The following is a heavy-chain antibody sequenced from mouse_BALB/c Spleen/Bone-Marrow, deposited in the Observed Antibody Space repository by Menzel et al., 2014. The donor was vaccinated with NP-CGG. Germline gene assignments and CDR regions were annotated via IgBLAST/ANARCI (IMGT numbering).Heavy chain of an antibody. V-gene: IGHV1S132*01. D-gene: IGHD1-2*01. J-gene: IGHJ2*01. Sequence: VKVVESGAELVRPGASVKLSCKTSGYIFTSYWIHWVKQRSGQGLEWIARIYPGTGSTYYNEKFKGKATLTADESSSTAYMQLSSLKSEDSAVYFCARFAITTAHFDYWGQGTTLTVSS. CDR2: IYPGTGST. CDR1: GYIFTSYW. CDR3: ARFAITTAHFDY.